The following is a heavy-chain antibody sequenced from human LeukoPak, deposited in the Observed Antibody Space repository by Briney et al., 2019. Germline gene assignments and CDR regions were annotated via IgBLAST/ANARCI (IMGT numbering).Heavy chain of an antibody. V-gene: IGHV3-21*01. CDR2: ISSSSSYI. D-gene: IGHD3-16*02. J-gene: IGHJ3*02. CDR3: ANSGYDYVWGSYRLDAFDI. Sequence: GGSLRLSCAASGFTFSSYTMNWVRQAPGKGLEWVSSISSSSSYIYYADSVKGRFTISRDNSKNTLYLQMNSLRAEDTAVYYCANSGYDYVWGSYRLDAFDIWGQGTMVTVSS. CDR1: GFTFSSYT.